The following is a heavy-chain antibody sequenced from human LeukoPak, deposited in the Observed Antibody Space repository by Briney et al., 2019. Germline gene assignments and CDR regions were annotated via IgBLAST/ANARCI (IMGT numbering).Heavy chain of an antibody. D-gene: IGHD1-26*01. CDR3: ARVGAQTGYYFDN. CDR2: INWNGGST. CDR1: GFTFDDYG. Sequence: GGSLRLSCAASGFTFDDYGMSWVRHAPGKGPEWVSGINWNGGSTGYIDSVKGRFIISRDNAKTSLYLQMNSLRAEDTAFYYCARVGAQTGYYFDNWGQGTLVTVSP. J-gene: IGHJ4*02. V-gene: IGHV3-20*04.